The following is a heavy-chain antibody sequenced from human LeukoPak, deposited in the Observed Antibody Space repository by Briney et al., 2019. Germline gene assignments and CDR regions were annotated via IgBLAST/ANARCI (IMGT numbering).Heavy chain of an antibody. CDR3: ARDGGGLLWFGESFPDY. CDR2: ISYDGSNK. V-gene: IGHV3-30*03. J-gene: IGHJ4*02. Sequence: GRSLRLSCAASGFTFRTYSIHWVRQAPGKGLEWVAVISYDGSNKYYADSVKGRFTISRDNSKNTLYLQMNSLRAEDTAVYYCARDGGGLLWFGESFPDYWGQGTLVTVSS. D-gene: IGHD3-10*01. CDR1: GFTFRTYS.